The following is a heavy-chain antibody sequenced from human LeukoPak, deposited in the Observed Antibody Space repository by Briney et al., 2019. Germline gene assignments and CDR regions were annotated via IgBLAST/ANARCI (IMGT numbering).Heavy chain of an antibody. D-gene: IGHD3-16*01. J-gene: IGHJ6*02. Sequence: PGGSLRLSCAASGFTFSSYWMNWARQAPGKGLEWVASINHNGNVNYYVDSVKGRFSISRDNAKNSLYLQMSNLRAEDTAVYFWGGGGGLDVWGQGAPVTVSS. CDR1: GFTFSSYW. CDR3: GGGGGLDV. CDR2: INHNGNVN. V-gene: IGHV3-7*03.